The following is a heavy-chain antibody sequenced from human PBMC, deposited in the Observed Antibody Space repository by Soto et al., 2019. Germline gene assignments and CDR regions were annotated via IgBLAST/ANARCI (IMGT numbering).Heavy chain of an antibody. J-gene: IGHJ4*02. CDR2: MYWDDSK. CDR3: AQKGPHYFDY. Sequence: QITLKESGPTLVKPTQTLTLTCTFSGFSLSTRDVGVGWIRQPPGKALEWLAVMYWDDSKHYSPSLKARATITKDTSKIQVVLTVTNMDPVDTATYYCAQKGPHYFDYWGQGTLVTVSS. CDR1: GFSLSTRDVG. V-gene: IGHV2-5*02.